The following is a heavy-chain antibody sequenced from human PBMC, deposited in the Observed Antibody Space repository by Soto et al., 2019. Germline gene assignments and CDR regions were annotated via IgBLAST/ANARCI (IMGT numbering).Heavy chain of an antibody. Sequence: PGGSLRLSCAASGFTFSSYGMHWVRQAPGEGLEWVAVIRFDGRKKHYADSVKGRFTISRDNSKDTLYLQMNSLRAEDTAIYYCARDGDTYYYDSSGYYVDYWGQGALVTVSS. J-gene: IGHJ4*02. D-gene: IGHD3-22*01. CDR1: GFTFSSYG. CDR2: IRFDGRKK. CDR3: ARDGDTYYYDSSGYYVDY. V-gene: IGHV3-33*01.